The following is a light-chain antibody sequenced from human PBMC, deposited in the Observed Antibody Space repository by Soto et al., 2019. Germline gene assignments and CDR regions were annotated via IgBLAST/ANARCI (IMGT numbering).Light chain of an antibody. V-gene: IGKV3-20*01. CDR2: GAS. J-gene: IGKJ2*03. Sequence: EIVLTQSPGTLSLSPGERATLSCRASQSVSRSLLAWYQQKPGQAPRLLIYGASTRATGIADRFSGSGSGTDFTLTISRLEPEDFAVYYCQQYGNPPQYSFGQGTKVDIK. CDR1: QSVSRSL. CDR3: QQYGNPPQYS.